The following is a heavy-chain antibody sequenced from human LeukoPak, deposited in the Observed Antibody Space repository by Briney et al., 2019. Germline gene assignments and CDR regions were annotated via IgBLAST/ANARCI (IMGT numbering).Heavy chain of an antibody. CDR2: INTDNSNT. J-gene: IGHJ5*02. V-gene: IGHV1-3*04. CDR3: ARTQRADYYGSGSNNWFDP. CDR1: GYTFTTYA. D-gene: IGHD3-10*01. Sequence: ASVKVSCKASGYTFTTYALHGVRQAPGQRLEWMGWINTDNSNTIYSQKFQGRVTITRDTSASTAYMQLSSLTSEDTAVYYCARTQRADYYGSGSNNWFDPWGQGTLVTVSS.